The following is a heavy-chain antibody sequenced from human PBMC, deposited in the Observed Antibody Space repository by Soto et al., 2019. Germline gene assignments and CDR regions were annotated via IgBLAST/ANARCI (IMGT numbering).Heavy chain of an antibody. V-gene: IGHV3-33*01. D-gene: IGHD3-10*01. CDR2: IWYDGSNK. Sequence: GGSLRLSCAASGFTLSSYGMHWVRQAPGKGLEWVAVIWYDGSNKYYAGSVKGRFTISRDNSKNTLYLQMNSLRAEDTAVYYCAREDGSGDFYYYGMDVWGQGTTVTVSS. CDR3: AREDGSGDFYYYGMDV. CDR1: GFTLSSYG. J-gene: IGHJ6*02.